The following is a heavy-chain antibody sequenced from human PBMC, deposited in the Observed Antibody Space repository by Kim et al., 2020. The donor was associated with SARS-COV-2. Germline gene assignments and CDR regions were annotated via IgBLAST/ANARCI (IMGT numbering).Heavy chain of an antibody. V-gene: IGHV3-7*01. CDR1: GFTFSSYW. Sequence: GGSLRLSCAASGFTFSSYWVSWVRQAPGKGLEWVANIKQDGSEKYYVDSVKGRFTISRDNAKNSLYLQMNSLRAEDTAVYYCARASMIRYFDLWGRGTLVTVSS. D-gene: IGHD3-16*01. CDR2: IKQDGSEK. J-gene: IGHJ2*01. CDR3: ARASMIRYFDL.